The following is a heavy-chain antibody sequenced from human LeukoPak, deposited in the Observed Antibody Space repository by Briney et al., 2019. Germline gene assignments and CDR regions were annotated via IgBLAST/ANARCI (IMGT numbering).Heavy chain of an antibody. V-gene: IGHV4-39*01. D-gene: IGHD2-21*02. J-gene: IGHJ4*02. CDR1: GGSISSSSYY. CDR3: ARGYCGGDCYMVY. Sequence: PSETLSLTCTVSGGSISSSSYYWGWIRQPPGKGLEWIESIYYSGSTYYNPSLKSRVTISVDTSKNQFSLKLSSVTAADTAVYYCARGYCGGDCYMVYWGQGTLVTVSS. CDR2: IYYSGST.